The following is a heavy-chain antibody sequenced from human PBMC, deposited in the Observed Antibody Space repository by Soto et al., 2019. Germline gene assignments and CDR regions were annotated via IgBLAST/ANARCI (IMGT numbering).Heavy chain of an antibody. V-gene: IGHV1-69*01. CDR1: GDTLNYYA. J-gene: IGHJ4*02. CDR3: ARATVLTFQADY. D-gene: IGHD4-17*01. CDR2: IAPVLRST. Sequence: QVQLVQSGTEVKKPGSSVKVSCKAPGDTLNYYAIIWVRQAPGQGLEWVGGIAPVLRSTNYALKFQGRVKITADASTSTAFLELSSLRSEDMCIYFCARATVLTFQADYWGQGTLVTVSS.